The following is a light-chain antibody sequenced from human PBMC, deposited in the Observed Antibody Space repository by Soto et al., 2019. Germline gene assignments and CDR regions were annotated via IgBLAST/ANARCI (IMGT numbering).Light chain of an antibody. Sequence: EIGLTQSPGTLSLSQGERATLSCRASQTVSSNYLAWCQQRPGQAPRLLIYDASTRATGIPARFSGSGSGTEFTLTISSLQSEDFAVYYCQQYNNWPPITFGQGTRLEIK. CDR3: QQYNNWPPIT. J-gene: IGKJ5*01. V-gene: IGKV3-15*01. CDR1: QTVSSN. CDR2: DAS.